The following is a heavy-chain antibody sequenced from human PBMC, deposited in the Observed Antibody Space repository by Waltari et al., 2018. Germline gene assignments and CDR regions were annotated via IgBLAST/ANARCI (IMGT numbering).Heavy chain of an antibody. D-gene: IGHD3-10*01. CDR3: ARGYLGSGSYYNPYYYYYGMDV. V-gene: IGHV1-69*09. J-gene: IGHJ6*02. CDR2: IIPILGIA. Sequence: QVQLVQSGAVVKKPGSSVKVSCKASGGTFSSYAISWVRQAPGPGLEWMGRIIPILGIANYAQKFQGRVTITADKSTSTAYMELSSLRSEDTAVYYCARGYLGSGSYYNPYYYYYGMDVWGQGTTVTVSS. CDR1: GGTFSSYA.